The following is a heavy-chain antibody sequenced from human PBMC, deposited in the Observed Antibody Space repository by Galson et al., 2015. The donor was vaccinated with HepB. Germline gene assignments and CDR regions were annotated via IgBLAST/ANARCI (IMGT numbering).Heavy chain of an antibody. V-gene: IGHV3-11*05. CDR3: ARGGLIAQGVYFDY. D-gene: IGHD3-16*01. CDR1: GFTFSDYY. J-gene: IGHJ4*02. CDR2: ISSSSSYT. Sequence: SLRLSCAASGFTFSDYYMSWIRQAPGKGLEWVSYISSSSSYTNYADSVKGRFTISRDNAKNSLYLQMNSLRAEDTAVYYCARGGLIAQGVYFDYWGQGTLVTVSS.